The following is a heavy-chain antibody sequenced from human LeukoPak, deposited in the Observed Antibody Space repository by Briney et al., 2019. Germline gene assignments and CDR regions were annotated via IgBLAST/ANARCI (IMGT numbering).Heavy chain of an antibody. Sequence: SETLSLTCTVSGGSISSYYWSWIRQPPGKGLEWIGYIYYSGSTNYNPSLKSRVTISVDTSKNQFSLKLSSVTAADTAVYYCARDGGSVPGFDYWGQGTLVTVSS. D-gene: IGHD2-2*01. J-gene: IGHJ4*02. V-gene: IGHV4-59*01. CDR2: IYYSGST. CDR1: GGSISSYY. CDR3: ARDGGSVPGFDY.